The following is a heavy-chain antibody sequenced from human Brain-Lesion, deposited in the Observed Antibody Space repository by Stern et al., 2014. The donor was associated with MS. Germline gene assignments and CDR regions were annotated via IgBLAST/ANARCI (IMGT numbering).Heavy chain of an antibody. Sequence: EMQLVESGGGLVQPGGSLRLSCAASGFTFNNYWMTWVRPAPGKGLEWVANIKQDGSEKFYVNSVKGRFTISRDNAKNSLYLQMNALKAEDTAVYYCARDDTSSSWYNYWGQGTLVTVSS. CDR2: IKQDGSEK. CDR3: ARDDTSSSWYNY. D-gene: IGHD6-13*01. V-gene: IGHV3-7*01. CDR1: GFTFNNYW. J-gene: IGHJ4*02.